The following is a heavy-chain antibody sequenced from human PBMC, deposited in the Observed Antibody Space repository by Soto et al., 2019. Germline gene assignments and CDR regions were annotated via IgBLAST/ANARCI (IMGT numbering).Heavy chain of an antibody. D-gene: IGHD2-15*01. V-gene: IGHV4-59*02. J-gene: IGHJ6*02. CDR1: GGSVSGYY. CDR3: ARHVVIARLQNGMGV. Sequence: QVQLQESGPGLVKPSETLSLTCTVSGGSVSGYYWSWIRQPPGKGLEWIGYIYYGGTTLYTPSLQSRVTISVDTSKNQFFLKLKSVIAADTAVYYCARHVVIARLQNGMGVWGQGTTVTVS. CDR2: IYYGGTT.